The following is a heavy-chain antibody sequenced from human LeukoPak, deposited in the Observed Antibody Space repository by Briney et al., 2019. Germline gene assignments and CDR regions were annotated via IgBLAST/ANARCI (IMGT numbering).Heavy chain of an antibody. Sequence: SETLSLTCSVSGDSISYFYWSWIRQPPGKGLEWIGYIYYSGSTNYNPSLKSRVTISVDTSKNQFSLKLSSVTAADTAVYYCARGGGGNSRFDPWGQGTLVTVSS. J-gene: IGHJ5*02. CDR3: ARGGGGNSRFDP. V-gene: IGHV4-59*01. D-gene: IGHD4-23*01. CDR2: IYYSGST. CDR1: GDSISYFY.